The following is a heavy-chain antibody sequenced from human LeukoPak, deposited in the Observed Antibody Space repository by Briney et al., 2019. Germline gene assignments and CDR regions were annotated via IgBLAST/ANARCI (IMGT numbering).Heavy chain of an antibody. CDR3: AKVGGDTIFGVVIITGYYYFDY. CDR1: GFTFSSYA. V-gene: IGHV3-23*01. D-gene: IGHD3-3*01. CDR2: ISGSGGST. Sequence: PGGSLRLSCAASGFTFSSYAMSWVRQAPGKGLEWVSAISGSGGSTYYADSVKGRFTISRDNSKNTLYLQMNSLRAEDTAVYYCAKVGGDTIFGVVIITGYYYFDYWGQGTLVTVSS. J-gene: IGHJ4*02.